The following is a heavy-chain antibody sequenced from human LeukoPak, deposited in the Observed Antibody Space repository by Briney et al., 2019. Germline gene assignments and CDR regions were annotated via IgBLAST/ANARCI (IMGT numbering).Heavy chain of an antibody. V-gene: IGHV3-23*01. Sequence: GGSLRLSCAASGFTFSNYDMSWVRQAPGKGLEWVSSISDSGGSPYYADSVKGWFTISRDNSKNTLYLQMTNLRAADTAVYYCAKDLSRAVAADWFDPWDQGSLVTVSS. CDR2: ISDSGGSP. J-gene: IGHJ5*02. CDR1: GFTFSNYD. D-gene: IGHD6-19*01. CDR3: AKDLSRAVAADWFDP.